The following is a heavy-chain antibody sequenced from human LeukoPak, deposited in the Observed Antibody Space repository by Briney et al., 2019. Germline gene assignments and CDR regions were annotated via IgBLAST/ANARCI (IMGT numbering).Heavy chain of an antibody. CDR1: GFTFSDHY. D-gene: IGHD1-26*01. CDR2: TTNKANSFST. CDR3: ARVRSGSLDY. Sequence: GGSLRLSCAASGFTFSDHYMDWVRQAPGKGLEWVGRTTNKANSFSTQYAASVKDRFTISRDDSKNSLYLQMNSLKTEDTAVYYCARVRSGSLDYWGQGTLVTVSS. V-gene: IGHV3-72*01. J-gene: IGHJ4*02.